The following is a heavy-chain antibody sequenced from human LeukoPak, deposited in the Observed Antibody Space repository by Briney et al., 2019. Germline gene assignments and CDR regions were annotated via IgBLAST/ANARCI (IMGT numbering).Heavy chain of an antibody. CDR1: GYTFTGYY. V-gene: IGHV1-2*02. CDR2: INPNSGGT. D-gene: IGHD3-22*01. Sequence: ASVKVSCKASGYTFTGYYMHWVRQAPGQGLEWMGWINPNSGGTNYAQKFQGRVTMTRDTSISTAYMELSRLRSNDTAVYYCARDQYDSSGSLFDYWGQGTLVTVSS. CDR3: ARDQYDSSGSLFDY. J-gene: IGHJ4*02.